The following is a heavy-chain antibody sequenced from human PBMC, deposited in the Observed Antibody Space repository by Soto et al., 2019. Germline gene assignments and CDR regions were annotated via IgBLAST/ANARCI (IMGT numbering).Heavy chain of an antibody. CDR3: ARDPIVIMDSKGKDAFDI. CDR1: GFTFSSYS. D-gene: IGHD2-8*01. Sequence: EVQLVESGGGLVQPGGSLRLSCAASGFTFSSYSMNWVRQAPGKGLEWVSYISSSSSTIYYADSVKGRFTISRDNAKNSLYLQMNSLRAEDTAVYYCARDPIVIMDSKGKDAFDIWGQGTMVTGSS. V-gene: IGHV3-48*01. J-gene: IGHJ3*02. CDR2: ISSSSSTI.